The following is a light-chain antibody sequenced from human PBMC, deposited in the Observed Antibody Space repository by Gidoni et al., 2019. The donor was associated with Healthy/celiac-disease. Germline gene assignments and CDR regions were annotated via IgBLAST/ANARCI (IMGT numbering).Light chain of an antibody. Sequence: FVLTQSPGTLSLSPGERATLSCRASQSVSSSYLAWYQQKPGQAPRLLIYGASSRATGIPDRFSGSGSGTDFTLTIGRLEPEDFAVYYCQQYGSSPPELTFGGGTKVEIK. CDR1: QSVSSSY. J-gene: IGKJ4*01. V-gene: IGKV3-20*01. CDR3: QQYGSSPPELT. CDR2: GAS.